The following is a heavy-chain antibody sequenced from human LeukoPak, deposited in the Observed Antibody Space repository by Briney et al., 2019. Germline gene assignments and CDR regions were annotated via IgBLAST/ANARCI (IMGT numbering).Heavy chain of an antibody. CDR3: ARDTSGSSCDR. V-gene: IGHV1-18*01. D-gene: IGHD6-13*01. CDR2: ISGYNDDT. CDR1: GYTSTSYG. Sequence: ASVKVSCKASGYTSTSYGISWVRQAPGQGLEWMGWISGYNDDTIYAQKFQGRVTMTTDTSTSTAYLELRTLRSDDTAIYYCARDTSGSSCDRWGQGTLVTVSS. J-gene: IGHJ5*02.